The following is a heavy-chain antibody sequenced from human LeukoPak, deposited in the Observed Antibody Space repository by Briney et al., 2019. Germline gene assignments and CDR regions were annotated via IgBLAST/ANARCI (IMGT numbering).Heavy chain of an antibody. D-gene: IGHD3/OR15-3a*01. CDR2: IKQDGSDK. Sequence: PGGSLRLSCAASGFTFGSYWMSWVRQAPGKGLEWVANIKQDGSDKYYVDSVKGRFTISRDNAKNSLYLQMNSLRAEDTAVYYCARVGTVTGSENSWGQGTLVTVSS. V-gene: IGHV3-7*01. J-gene: IGHJ4*02. CDR3: ARVGTVTGSENS. CDR1: GFTFGSYW.